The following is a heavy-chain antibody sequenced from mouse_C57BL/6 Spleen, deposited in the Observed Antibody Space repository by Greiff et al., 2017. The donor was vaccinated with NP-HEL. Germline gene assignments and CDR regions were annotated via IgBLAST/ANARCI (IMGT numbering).Heavy chain of an antibody. V-gene: IGHV3-6*01. D-gene: IGHD1-1*01. Sequence: EVQLQESGPGLVKPSQSLSLTCSVTGYSITSGYYWNWIRQFPGNKLEWMGYISYDGSNNYNPSLKNRISITRDTSKNQFFLKLNSVTTEDTATYYCAVYGSSYEAWFAYWGQGTLVTVSA. CDR2: ISYDGSN. CDR3: AVYGSSYEAWFAY. CDR1: GYSITSGYY. J-gene: IGHJ3*01.